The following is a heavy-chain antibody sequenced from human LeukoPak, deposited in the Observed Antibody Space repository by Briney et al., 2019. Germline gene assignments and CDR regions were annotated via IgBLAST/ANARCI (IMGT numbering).Heavy chain of an antibody. Sequence: GGSLRLSCAASGFTFSSYARSWVRQAPGKGLEWVSAISGSGGSTYYADSVKGRFTISRDNSKNTLYLQMNSLRAEDTAVYYCAKDVLLWFGELSYYDYWGQGTLVTVSS. CDR2: ISGSGGST. V-gene: IGHV3-23*01. CDR1: GFTFSSYA. D-gene: IGHD3-10*01. J-gene: IGHJ4*02. CDR3: AKDVLLWFGELSYYDY.